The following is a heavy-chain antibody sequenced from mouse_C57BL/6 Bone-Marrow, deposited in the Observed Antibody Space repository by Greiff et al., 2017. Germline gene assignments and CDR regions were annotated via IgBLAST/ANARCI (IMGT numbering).Heavy chain of an antibody. J-gene: IGHJ1*03. CDR3: ARDYYYGSSYKYFDV. D-gene: IGHD1-1*01. V-gene: IGHV5-17*01. Sequence: EVQVVESGGGLVKPGGSLKLSCAASGFTFSDYGMHWVRQAPEKGLEWVAYISSGSSTIYYADTVKGRFTISRDNAKNTLFLQMTSLRSEDTAMYYCARDYYYGSSYKYFDVWGTGTTVTVSS. CDR1: GFTFSDYG. CDR2: ISSGSSTI.